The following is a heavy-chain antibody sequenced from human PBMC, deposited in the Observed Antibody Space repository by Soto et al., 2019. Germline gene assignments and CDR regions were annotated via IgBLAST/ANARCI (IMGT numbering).Heavy chain of an antibody. D-gene: IGHD6-19*01. J-gene: IGHJ4*02. CDR1: GFSLTSTGVG. CDR3: AHRPGGSGWRYYFDY. CDR2: TYWNDDD. V-gene: IGHV2-5*01. Sequence: ITLKESGPALVKPTQTLTLTCSFSGFSLTSTGVGVGWFRQPPGKALEWLGLTYWNDDDRYSSSLRSRLTITKDTSKNQVVLTMTNVDPEDTATYYCAHRPGGSGWRYYFDYWGQGTLVTVSS.